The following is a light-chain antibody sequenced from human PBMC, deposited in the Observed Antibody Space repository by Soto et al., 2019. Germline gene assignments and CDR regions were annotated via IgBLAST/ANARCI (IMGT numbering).Light chain of an antibody. CDR3: QQYNNWPIT. CDR2: GAS. CDR1: QSVSSN. Sequence: EIVLTLSPGTQSLSQGERATLSCRASQSVSSNLAWYQQKLGQAPRLLIYGASTRATGIPARFSGSGSGTEFTLTISSLQSEDFAVYYCQQYNNWPITFGQGTRLEI. V-gene: IGKV3D-15*01. J-gene: IGKJ5*01.